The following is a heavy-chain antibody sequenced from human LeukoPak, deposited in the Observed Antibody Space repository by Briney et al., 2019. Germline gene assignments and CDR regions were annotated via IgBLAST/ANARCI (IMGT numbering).Heavy chain of an antibody. CDR2: IKGDGSEK. J-gene: IGHJ4*02. CDR1: GFTFSSYW. V-gene: IGHV3-7*01. D-gene: IGHD5-24*01. Sequence: GGSLRLSCAVSGFTFSSYWMTWVRQAPGKGREGVANIKGDGSEKNYVDSVKGRLTIPRDNAKNSLFLQMNSLRAEDTAMYYCARDRGWLQFDYWGQGTLVTVSS. CDR3: ARDRGWLQFDY.